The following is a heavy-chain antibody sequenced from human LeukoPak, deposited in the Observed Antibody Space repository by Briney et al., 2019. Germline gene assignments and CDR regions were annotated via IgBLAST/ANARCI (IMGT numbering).Heavy chain of an antibody. CDR3: ARGRYYYDSSGYPQGDAFDI. CDR2: ISSSSSSI. D-gene: IGHD3-22*01. CDR1: GFPFSSYE. J-gene: IGHJ3*02. V-gene: IGHV3-21*01. Sequence: PGGSLRLSCAASGFPFSSYEMNWVRQAPGKGLEWVSSISSSSSSIYYADSVKGRFTISRDNAKNSLYLQMNSLRAEDTAVYYCARGRYYYDSSGYPQGDAFDIWGQGTMVTVSS.